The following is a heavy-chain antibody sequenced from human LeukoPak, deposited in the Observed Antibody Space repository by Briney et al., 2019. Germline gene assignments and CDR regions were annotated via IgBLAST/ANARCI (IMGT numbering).Heavy chain of an antibody. CDR2: TYYRSKWYN. D-gene: IGHD1-26*01. CDR1: GDSVSSNSAA. J-gene: IGHJ4*02. V-gene: IGHV6-1*01. CDR3: ARGGGAQDY. Sequence: SQTLSLTCVISGDSVSSNSAAWSWIRQSPSRGLEWLGRTYYRSKWYNDYAVSVKSRIIINPDTSKNQFSLQLNSVTPEDTAVYYCARGGGAQDYWGQGTLVTVSS.